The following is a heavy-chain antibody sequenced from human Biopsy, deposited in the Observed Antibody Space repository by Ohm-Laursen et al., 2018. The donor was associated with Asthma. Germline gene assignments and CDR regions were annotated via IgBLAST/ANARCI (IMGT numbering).Heavy chain of an antibody. Sequence: SSLRLSCTASGFTFRSYAMHWVRQAPGKGLEWVAVGGSYYDGGLKYYADSVNGRFTVSRDDSKNTLYLQMNSLRPDDTAVYYFARGYSGSDRIVYYYSGLEVWGQGTTVTVSS. V-gene: IGHV3-30-3*01. D-gene: IGHD5-12*01. CDR3: ARGYSGSDRIVYYYSGLEV. J-gene: IGHJ6*02. CDR1: GFTFRSYA. CDR2: GGSYYDGGLK.